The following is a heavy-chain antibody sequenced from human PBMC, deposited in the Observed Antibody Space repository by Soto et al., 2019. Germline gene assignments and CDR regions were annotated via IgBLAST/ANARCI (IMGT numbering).Heavy chain of an antibody. CDR2: IGGSAGST. Sequence: PGGSLRLSCAASGFTLTAYAMSWVRRAPGKGLEWVSTIGGSAGSTHSAASVTGRFTISRDSSKSTLYLQMNSLRAEDTALYYCARSAIIAVACHFDHWGPGTLVTVSS. J-gene: IGHJ4*02. D-gene: IGHD6-19*01. CDR1: GFTLTAYA. V-gene: IGHV3-23*01. CDR3: ARSAIIAVACHFDH.